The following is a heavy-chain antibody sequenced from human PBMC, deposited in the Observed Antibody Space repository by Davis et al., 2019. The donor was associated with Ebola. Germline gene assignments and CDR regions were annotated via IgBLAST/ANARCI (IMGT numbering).Heavy chain of an antibody. CDR3: AKDGYYYGSGSFSLYYFDY. Sequence: SLKISCAASGFTFDDYAMHWVRQAPGKGLEWVSAISWNSGGIGYADSVKGRFTISRDNAKNSLYLQMNSLRAEDTALYYCAKDGYYYGSGSFSLYYFDYWGQGTLVTVSS. CDR1: GFTFDDYA. CDR2: ISWNSGGI. V-gene: IGHV3-9*01. D-gene: IGHD3-10*01. J-gene: IGHJ4*02.